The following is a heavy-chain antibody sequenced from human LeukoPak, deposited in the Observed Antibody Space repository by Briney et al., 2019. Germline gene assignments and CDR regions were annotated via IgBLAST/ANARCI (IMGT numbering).Heavy chain of an antibody. Sequence: SQTLSLTCAISGDSVSSNSAAWNWIRQSPSRGLEWLGRTYYRSKWYNDYAVSVKSRITINPDTSKNQFSLQLNSVTPEDTAVYYCASSLSGYDKEAVAGEYFQHWGQGTLVTVSS. CDR1: GDSVSSNSAA. CDR3: ASSLSGYDKEAVAGEYFQH. J-gene: IGHJ1*01. D-gene: IGHD5-12*01. V-gene: IGHV6-1*01. CDR2: TYYRSKWYN.